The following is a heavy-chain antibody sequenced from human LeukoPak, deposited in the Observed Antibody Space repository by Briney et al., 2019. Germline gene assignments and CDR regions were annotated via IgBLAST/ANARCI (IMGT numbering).Heavy chain of an antibody. CDR1: GGSISSYY. Sequence: SETLSLTCTVSGGSISSYYWSWIRQPPGKGLEWIGYIYYSGSTNYNPSLKSRVTISVDTSKNQFSLKLSSVTAADTAVYYCARHGYGYNYYYYYGMDVWGQGTAVTVSS. V-gene: IGHV4-59*08. D-gene: IGHD5-24*01. CDR2: IYYSGST. CDR3: ARHGYGYNYYYYYGMDV. J-gene: IGHJ6*02.